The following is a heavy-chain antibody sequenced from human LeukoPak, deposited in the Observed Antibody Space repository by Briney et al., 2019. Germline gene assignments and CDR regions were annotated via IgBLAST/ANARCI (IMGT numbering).Heavy chain of an antibody. CDR2: IYYSGST. J-gene: IGHJ4*02. D-gene: IGHD5-18*01. V-gene: IGHV4-59*01. Sequence: SETLSLTCTVSGGSISRYYWSWIRQPPGKGLEWIGYIYYSGSTNYNPSLKSRVTISVDTSKNQFSLKLSSVTAADTAVYYCARGRYSYGSFDYWGQGTLVTVSS. CDR1: GGSISRYY. CDR3: ARGRYSYGSFDY.